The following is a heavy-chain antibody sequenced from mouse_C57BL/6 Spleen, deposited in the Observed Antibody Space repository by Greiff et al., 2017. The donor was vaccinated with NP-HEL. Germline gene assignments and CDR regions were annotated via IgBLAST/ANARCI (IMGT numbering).Heavy chain of an antibody. D-gene: IGHD1-1*01. V-gene: IGHV1-54*01. J-gene: IGHJ2*01. CDR3: ARWGYVSRSDYFDY. Sequence: QVQLQQSGAELVRPGTSVKVSCKASGYAFTNYLIEWVKQRPGQGLEWIGVINPGSGGTNDNEKFKGKATLTADKSSSTAYMQLSSLTSEDSAVYFCARWGYVSRSDYFDYWGQGTTLTVSS. CDR1: GYAFTNYL. CDR2: INPGSGGT.